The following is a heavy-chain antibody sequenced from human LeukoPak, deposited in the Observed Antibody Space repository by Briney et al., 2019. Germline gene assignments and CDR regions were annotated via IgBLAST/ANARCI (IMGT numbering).Heavy chain of an antibody. CDR2: MNPNSGNT. CDR1: GYTFTSYD. Sequence: ASVKVSCKASGYTFTSYDINWVRQATGQGLEWMGWMNPNSGNTGYAQKFQGRVTMNRNTSISTAYMELSSLRSEDTAVYYCARTRITIFGVVIIHYYGMDVWGQGTTVTVSS. CDR3: ARTRITIFGVVIIHYYGMDV. J-gene: IGHJ6*02. V-gene: IGHV1-8*01. D-gene: IGHD3-3*01.